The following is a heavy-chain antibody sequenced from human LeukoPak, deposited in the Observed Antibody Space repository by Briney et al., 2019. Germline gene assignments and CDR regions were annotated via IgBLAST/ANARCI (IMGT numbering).Heavy chain of an antibody. V-gene: IGHV3-23*01. CDR1: GFTFDDYA. CDR3: AKVQSDCGGDCFRAFDI. Sequence: TGRSLRLSCAASGFTFDDYAMHWVRQAPGKGLEWVSAISGSGGSTYYADSVKGRFTISRDNSKNTLYLQMNSLRAGDTAVYYCAKVQSDCGGDCFRAFDIWGQGTMVTVSS. D-gene: IGHD2-21*02. J-gene: IGHJ3*02. CDR2: ISGSGGST.